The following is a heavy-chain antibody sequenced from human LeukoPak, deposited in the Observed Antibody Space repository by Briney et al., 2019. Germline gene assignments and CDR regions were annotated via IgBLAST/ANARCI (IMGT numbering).Heavy chain of an antibody. CDR2: ISSSSSYI. CDR1: GFTFSSYS. Sequence: GGSLRLSCAASGFTFSSYSMNWVRQAPGKGLEWVSSISSSSSYICYADSVKGRFTISRDNAKNSLYLQMNSLRAEDTAVYYCARDQRGYSGYEIDYWGQGTLVTVSS. V-gene: IGHV3-21*01. D-gene: IGHD5-12*01. J-gene: IGHJ4*02. CDR3: ARDQRGYSGYEIDY.